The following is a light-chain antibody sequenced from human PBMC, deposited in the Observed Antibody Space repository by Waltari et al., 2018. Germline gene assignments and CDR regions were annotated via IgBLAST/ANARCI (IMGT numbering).Light chain of an antibody. CDR1: GSDY. CDR3: CSFEDTWV. J-gene: IGLJ3*02. Sequence: QSALTQPRSVSGSAGQSVTISCTGTGSDYVSWYQQLPGKAPKLVIYDVSKRPSGVPDRFSGSHSGTSAALTVSGLQAEDEADYYCCSFEDTWVFGGGTKLTVL. CDR2: DVS. V-gene: IGLV2-11*01.